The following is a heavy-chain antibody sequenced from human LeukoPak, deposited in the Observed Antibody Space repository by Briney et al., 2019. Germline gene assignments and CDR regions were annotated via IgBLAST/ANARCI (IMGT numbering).Heavy chain of an antibody. Sequence: PGGSLRLSCSASGFTFSSSSMHWVRRAPGKGLVWVSRISSDGTSTNYADSVKGRFIISRDNAKNTLYLQMNGLRAEDTAVYFCARVRSSSWFDYWGQGTLVAVSS. J-gene: IGHJ4*02. D-gene: IGHD6-13*01. CDR2: ISSDGTST. CDR1: GFTFSSSS. CDR3: ARVRSSSWFDY. V-gene: IGHV3-74*01.